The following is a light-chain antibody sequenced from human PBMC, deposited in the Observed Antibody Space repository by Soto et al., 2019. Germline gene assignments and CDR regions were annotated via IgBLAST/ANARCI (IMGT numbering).Light chain of an antibody. V-gene: IGLV2-14*03. CDR2: DVR. J-gene: IGLJ1*01. CDR1: SSDVGGYNY. Sequence: QSALTQPASVSGSPGQSITISCTGTSSDVGGYNYVSWYQQHPGKAPKLMIYDVRNRPSGVSNRFSGSKSVNTASLTISGLQAEDEADYYCSSYTTISTYVCGTWTKVTVL. CDR3: SSYTTISTYV.